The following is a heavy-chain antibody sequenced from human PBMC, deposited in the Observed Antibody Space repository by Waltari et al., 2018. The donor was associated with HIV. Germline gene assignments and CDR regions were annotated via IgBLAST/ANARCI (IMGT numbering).Heavy chain of an antibody. D-gene: IGHD2-8*01. J-gene: IGHJ6*02. V-gene: IGHV3-73*01. CDR2: STRKGDNYAT. Sequence: EVQLVESGGGLVQPGGSLKVSCAASGFTFSDSHIHWVRQASGRGLEWVGRSTRKGDNYATAYAAAVKGRFTISRDDSKNTADLQMNSLKTEDTAIYYCALYGFGPRYYGMDVWGQGTTVTVSS. CDR3: ALYGFGPRYYGMDV. CDR1: GFTFSDSH.